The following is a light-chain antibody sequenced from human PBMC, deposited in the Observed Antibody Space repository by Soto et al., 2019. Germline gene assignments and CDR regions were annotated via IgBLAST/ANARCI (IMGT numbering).Light chain of an antibody. CDR3: SSYSGSSNWV. V-gene: IGLV2-8*01. J-gene: IGLJ3*02. Sequence: QSALTQPPSASGSPGQSVAISCTGTSSDVGGYNYVSWYHNHPGKAPKLMIYEVSRRPSGVSDRFSGSKSGNTASLTVSGLQAEDEADYYCSSYSGSSNWVFGGGTKLTVL. CDR2: EVS. CDR1: SSDVGGYNY.